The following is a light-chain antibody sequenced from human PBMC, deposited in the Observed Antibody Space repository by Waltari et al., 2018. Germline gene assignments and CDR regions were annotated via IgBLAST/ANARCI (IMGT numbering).Light chain of an antibody. CDR2: DVT. CDR1: SSDIGSCNF. V-gene: IGLV2-14*03. CDR3: SSFTTNTTVM. J-gene: IGLJ3*02. Sequence: QSALTQPASVSEFPGQSITIPCTGSSSDIGSCNFVSWYQQHPGKAPKLIIYDVTKRPSGVSDRFSGSKSGNTASLTISGLQTEDEAHYYCSSFTTNTTVMFGGGTKLTVL.